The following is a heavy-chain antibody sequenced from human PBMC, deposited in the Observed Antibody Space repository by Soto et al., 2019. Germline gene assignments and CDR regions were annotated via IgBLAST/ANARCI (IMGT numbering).Heavy chain of an antibody. CDR3: ARYAIAVAGREDYYYGMDV. V-gene: IGHV1-46*01. Sequence: ASVKVSCKASGYTFTSYYMHWVRQAPGQGLEWMGIINPSGGSTSYAQRFQGRVTMTRDTSTSTVYMELSSLRSEDTAVYYCARYAIAVAGREDYYYGMDVWGQGTTVTVSS. CDR2: INPSGGST. CDR1: GYTFTSYY. J-gene: IGHJ6*02. D-gene: IGHD6-19*01.